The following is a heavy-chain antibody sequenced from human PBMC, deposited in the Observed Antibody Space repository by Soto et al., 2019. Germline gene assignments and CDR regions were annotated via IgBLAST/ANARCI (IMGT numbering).Heavy chain of an antibody. CDR1: GYTFTSYG. J-gene: IGHJ6*03. Sequence: ASVKVSCKASGYTFTSYGISWVRQAPGQGLEWMGWISAYNGNTNYAQKPQGRVTMTTDTSTSTAYMELRSLRSDDTAVYYCASTGYCSSTSCHRYYYYYYMDVWGKGTTVTVSS. D-gene: IGHD2-2*01. V-gene: IGHV1-18*01. CDR2: ISAYNGNT. CDR3: ASTGYCSSTSCHRYYYYYYMDV.